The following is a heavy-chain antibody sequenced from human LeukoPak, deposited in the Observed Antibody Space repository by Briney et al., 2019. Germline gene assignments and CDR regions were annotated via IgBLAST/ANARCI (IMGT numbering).Heavy chain of an antibody. D-gene: IGHD6-13*01. CDR2: IIPIFGTA. Sequence: SVKVSCTASGGTFSSYAISWVRQAPGQGLEWMGGIIPIFGTANYAQKFQGRVTITADKSTSTAYMELSSLRSEDTAVYCCARAAAGTGYYFDYWGQGTLVTVSS. CDR1: GGTFSSYA. J-gene: IGHJ4*02. CDR3: ARAAAGTGYYFDY. V-gene: IGHV1-69*06.